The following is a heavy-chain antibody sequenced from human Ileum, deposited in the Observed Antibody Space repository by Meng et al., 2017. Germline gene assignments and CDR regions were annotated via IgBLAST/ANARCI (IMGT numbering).Heavy chain of an antibody. CDR1: GYTFTDYG. CDR3: AKDSVATATQFDS. V-gene: IGHV1-18*01. Sequence: QVQLVQSGGEVKNPGAAVTIYCKASGYTFTDYGISWVRQAPGQRLQWLGWVSGYSGQSHYAQRVQDRVAMTTDTSTNTAYMELRSLRSDDTAVYYCAKDSVATATQFDSWGQGTLVTVSS. CDR2: VSGYSGQS. D-gene: IGHD5-12*01. J-gene: IGHJ4*02.